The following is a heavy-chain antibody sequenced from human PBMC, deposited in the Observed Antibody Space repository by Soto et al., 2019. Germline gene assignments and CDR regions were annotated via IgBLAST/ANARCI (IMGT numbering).Heavy chain of an antibody. CDR1: DFAFRLHG. CDR3: ARDRSSSYSYAMDL. Sequence: QLHLVESGGGVVQPGGSLTLSCSVSDFAFRLHGIHWVRHTPGKGLEWVAMIWHDGTRKYFRDSVRGRFTISRDSAKNKVYLQMNNLRGDDSALYFCARDRSSSYSYAMDLWGQGTTVTVSS. J-gene: IGHJ6*02. D-gene: IGHD3-10*01. CDR2: IWHDGTRK. V-gene: IGHV3-33*01.